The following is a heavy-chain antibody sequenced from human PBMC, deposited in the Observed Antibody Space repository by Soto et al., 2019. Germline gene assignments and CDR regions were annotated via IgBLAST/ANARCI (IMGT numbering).Heavy chain of an antibody. J-gene: IGHJ6*02. CDR1: GGSISSGGYY. V-gene: IGHV4-31*03. CDR2: IYYSGST. CDR3: ARVCWGTIFGVVEQHYGMDV. Sequence: QVQLQESGPGLVKPSQTLSLTCTVSGGSISSGGYYWSWIRQHPGKGLEWIGYIYYSGSTYYNPSLKSRVTISVDTIKNQFSLKLSSVTAADTAVYYCARVCWGTIFGVVEQHYGMDVWGQGTTVTVSS. D-gene: IGHD3-3*01.